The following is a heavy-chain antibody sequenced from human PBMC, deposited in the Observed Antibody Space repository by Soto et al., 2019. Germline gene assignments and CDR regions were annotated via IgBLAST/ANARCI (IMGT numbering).Heavy chain of an antibody. CDR1: GGTFSSYA. Sequence: QVQLVQSGAEVKKPGSSVKVSCNASGGTFSSYAISWVRQAPGQGLEWMGGIIPIFGPANYAQKFQGRDTITVDESTSTDYIELSSLRSEDTAVYCCPRYLIGAYGMDDWGQGTTVTVSS. V-gene: IGHV1-69*01. CDR2: IIPIFGPA. J-gene: IGHJ6*02. D-gene: IGHD5-12*01. CDR3: PRYLIGAYGMDD.